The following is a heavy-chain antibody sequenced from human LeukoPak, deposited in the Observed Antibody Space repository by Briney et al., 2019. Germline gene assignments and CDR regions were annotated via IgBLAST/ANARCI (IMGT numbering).Heavy chain of an antibody. D-gene: IGHD4-17*01. CDR3: ARDPVNLYPTGLAFLYYYYGMDV. V-gene: IGHV3-21*01. CDR2: ISSSGTYV. CDR1: GFTFSSYS. J-gene: IGHJ6*02. Sequence: GVSLRLSCAASGFTFSSYSMNWARQAPGKGLEWVSSISSSGTYVYYADSVKGRFTISRDNAKNSLSLQMNSLRADDAAVYYCARDPVNLYPTGLAFLYYYYGMDVWGQGTTVTVSS.